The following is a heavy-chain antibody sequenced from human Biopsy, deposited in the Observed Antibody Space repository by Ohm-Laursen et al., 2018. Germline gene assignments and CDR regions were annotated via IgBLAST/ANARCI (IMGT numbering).Heavy chain of an antibody. V-gene: IGHV4-59*01. J-gene: IGHJ2*01. CDR2: LYYNGFT. D-gene: IGHD3-22*01. CDR1: GGSISSYY. Sequence: SDTLSLTCTVSGGSISSYYWSWIRQPPGKGLEWIGFLYYNGFTNSNPSLQSRVTISVDTSKNHFSLRLRSMTPADTAMYYCARDRGYYSDRTVPGYFDLWGRGTLVTVSS. CDR3: ARDRGYYSDRTVPGYFDL.